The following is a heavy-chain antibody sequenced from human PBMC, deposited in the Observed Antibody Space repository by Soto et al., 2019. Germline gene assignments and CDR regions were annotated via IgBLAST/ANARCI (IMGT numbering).Heavy chain of an antibody. CDR2: INHSGST. V-gene: IGHV4-34*01. J-gene: IGHJ4*02. CDR1: GGSFSAYY. Sequence: QVQLQQWGAGLLKPSETLSLTCAVYGGSFSAYYWSWIRQPPGKGLEWIGEINHSGSTTYNPSLKGRGNISVDRSKNQFSLKLNSVTAADTALYYCARGVGYAGVDYWGQGTLVTVSS. D-gene: IGHD5-12*01. CDR3: ARGVGYAGVDY.